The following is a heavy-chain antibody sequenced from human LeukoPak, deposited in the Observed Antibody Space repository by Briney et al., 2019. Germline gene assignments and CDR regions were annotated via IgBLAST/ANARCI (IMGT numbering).Heavy chain of an antibody. CDR1: VYTFTSYG. CDR2: ISAYNGNT. J-gene: IGHJ6*03. Sequence: ASVKVSCKASVYTFTSYGISWVRQAPGQGLEWMGWISAYNGNTNYAQKLQGRVTMTTDTSTSTAYMELRSLRSDDTAVYYCARTYSSSWYYYYYYRDVWGKGTTVTISS. D-gene: IGHD6-13*01. CDR3: ARTYSSSWYYYYYYRDV. V-gene: IGHV1-18*01.